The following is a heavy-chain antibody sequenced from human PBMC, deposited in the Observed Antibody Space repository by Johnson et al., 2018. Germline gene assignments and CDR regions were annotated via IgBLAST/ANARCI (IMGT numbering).Heavy chain of an antibody. J-gene: IGHJ1*01. CDR1: GFTFSSYG. D-gene: IGHD3-22*01. CDR3: ARDFYDSSGYPRYLQH. V-gene: IGHV3-30*03. Sequence: QVQLVQAGGGVVQPGRTLRLSCAASGFTFSSYGMHWVRQAPGKGLEWVAVMSFGESTKYYADCVKGRFTLSRDNSMDTLYLQMNSLIPEDTGVYFCARDFYDSSGYPRYLQHWGQGTLVTVST. CDR2: MSFGESTK.